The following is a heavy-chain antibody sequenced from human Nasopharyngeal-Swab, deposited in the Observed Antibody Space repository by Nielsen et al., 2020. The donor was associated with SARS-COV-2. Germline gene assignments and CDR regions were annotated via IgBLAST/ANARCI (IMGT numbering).Heavy chain of an antibody. V-gene: IGHV3-30*18. CDR2: ISYDGSNK. Sequence: GESLKISCAASGFTFSSYSMHWVRQAPGKGLEWVAVISYDGSNKYYADSVKGRFTISRDNSKNTLYLQMNSLRAEDTAMYYCAKPRLAYYYYGMDVWGQGTTVTVSS. CDR1: GFTFSSYS. J-gene: IGHJ6*02. CDR3: AKPRLAYYYYGMDV.